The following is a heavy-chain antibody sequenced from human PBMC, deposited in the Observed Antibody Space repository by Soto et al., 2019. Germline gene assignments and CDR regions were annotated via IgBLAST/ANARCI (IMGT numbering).Heavy chain of an antibody. D-gene: IGHD1-20*01. CDR1: GFSFTNYV. CDR3: VRRAITAPTNWGSFDI. CDR2: ISGSGDST. Sequence: GGSLRLSCAASGFSFTNYVMNWVRQTPGKGLEWVSTISGSGDSTYYTDSVKGRFTISRDNSKSTLFLQMNSLRADDSAVYYCVRRAITAPTNWGSFDIWGQGTLVTVSS. J-gene: IGHJ3*02. V-gene: IGHV3-23*01.